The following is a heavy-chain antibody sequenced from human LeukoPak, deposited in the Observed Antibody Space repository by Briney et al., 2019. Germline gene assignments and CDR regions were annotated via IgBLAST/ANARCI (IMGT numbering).Heavy chain of an antibody. CDR2: ISYDGSNK. Sequence: GGSLRLSCSASGFSFSICSMHWVRQAPGKGLEWVAVISYDGSNKYYADSVKGRFTISRDNSKNTLYLQMDSLRAEDTAVYYCARKGIAVAGLYYYYGMDVWGQGTTVTVSS. CDR1: GFSFSICS. J-gene: IGHJ6*02. D-gene: IGHD6-19*01. CDR3: ARKGIAVAGLYYYYGMDV. V-gene: IGHV3-30*04.